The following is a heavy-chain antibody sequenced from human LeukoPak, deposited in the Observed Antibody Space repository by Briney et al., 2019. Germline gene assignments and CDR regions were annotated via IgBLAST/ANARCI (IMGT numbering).Heavy chain of an antibody. D-gene: IGHD3-9*01. V-gene: IGHV3-23*01. CDR1: GFTFSSYA. CDR2: ISGSGGST. J-gene: IGHJ4*02. Sequence: PGGSLRLSCAASGFTFSSYAMSWVRQAPGKGLEWVSAISGSGGSTYYADSVKGRFTISRDNSKNTLYLQMNSLRAEDTAVYYCAKDQVRKGETYYDILTGYSGPVDIDYWGQGTLVTVSS. CDR3: AKDQVRKGETYYDILTGYSGPVDIDY.